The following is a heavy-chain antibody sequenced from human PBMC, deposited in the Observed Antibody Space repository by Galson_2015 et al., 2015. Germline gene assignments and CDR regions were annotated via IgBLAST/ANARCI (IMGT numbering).Heavy chain of an antibody. CDR2: NSGSGGST. CDR1: GFTFNSYA. J-gene: IGHJ6*02. D-gene: IGHD5-12*01. V-gene: IGHV3-23*01. CDR3: AKDRGYNGYGYSGMEV. Sequence: SLRLPCAASGFTFNSYAMNWVRQAPGKGLEWVSGNSGSGGSTYYADSVKGRFTISRDISKNTLYLQMNSLRAEDTAVYYCAKDRGYNGYGYSGMEVWGQGTTVTVSS.